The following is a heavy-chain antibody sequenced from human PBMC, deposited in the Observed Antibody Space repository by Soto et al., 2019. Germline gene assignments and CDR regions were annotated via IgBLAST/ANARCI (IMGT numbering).Heavy chain of an antibody. J-gene: IGHJ5*02. CDR1: GGSISSGGYS. CDR2: IYHSGST. Sequence: SETLSLTCAVSGGSISSGGYSWSWIRQPPGKGLEWIGYIYHSGSTYYNPSLKSRVTISVDRSKNQFSLKLSSVTAADTAVYYCARASSYGYWFDPWGQGTLVTVSS. V-gene: IGHV4-30-2*01. CDR3: ARASSYGYWFDP. D-gene: IGHD5-18*01.